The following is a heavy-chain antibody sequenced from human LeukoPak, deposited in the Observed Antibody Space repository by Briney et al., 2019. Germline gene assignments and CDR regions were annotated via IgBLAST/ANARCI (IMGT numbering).Heavy chain of an antibody. CDR2: IYSGGST. D-gene: IGHD3-3*01. CDR3: AKDQDYDFWSGYSNNWFDP. Sequence: QAGGSLRLSCAASGFTVSSNYMSWVRQAPGKGLEWVSVIYSGGSTYYADSVKGRFTISRDNSKNTLYLQMNSLRAEDTAVYYCAKDQDYDFWSGYSNNWFDPWGQGTLVTVSS. CDR1: GFTVSSNY. V-gene: IGHV3-53*01. J-gene: IGHJ5*02.